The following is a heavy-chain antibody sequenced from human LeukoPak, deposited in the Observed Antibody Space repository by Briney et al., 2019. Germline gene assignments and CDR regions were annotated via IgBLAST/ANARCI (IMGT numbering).Heavy chain of an antibody. CDR1: GYSFTSSW. D-gene: IGHD2-21*02. CDR3: AGAGSPYCGGDCYRDAFDI. J-gene: IGHJ3*02. Sequence: GESLKISCQASGYSFTSSWIGWARQMPGKGLEWMAIINPGDSDTRYSPSFQGQVTISADKSISTVYLQWGSLKASDTAMYYCAGAGSPYCGGDCYRDAFDIWGQGTMVTVSS. CDR2: INPGDSDT. V-gene: IGHV5-51*01.